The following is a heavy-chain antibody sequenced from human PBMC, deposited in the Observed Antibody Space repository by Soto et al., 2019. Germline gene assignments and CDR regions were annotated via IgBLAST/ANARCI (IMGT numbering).Heavy chain of an antibody. D-gene: IGHD6-19*01. CDR1: GFTLSSYA. V-gene: IGHV3-23*01. CDR2: ISGSGGST. Sequence: GGSLRLSCAASGFTLSSYAMSWVRRAPGKGLEWVSAISGSGGSTYYADSVKGRFTISRDNSKNTLYLQMNSLRAEDTAVYYCAKDQQWLVRVVFDLWGRGTLVTVSS. J-gene: IGHJ2*01. CDR3: AKDQQWLVRVVFDL.